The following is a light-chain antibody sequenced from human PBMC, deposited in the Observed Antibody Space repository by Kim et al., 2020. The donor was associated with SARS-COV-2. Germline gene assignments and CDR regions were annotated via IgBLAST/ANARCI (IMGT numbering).Light chain of an antibody. CDR2: KAS. J-gene: IGKJ2*03. Sequence: ASVRDRVTITCRASQSSSSWLAWYQQKPGKAPKLLIYKASSLESGVPSRFSGSGSGTEFTLTISSLQPDDFATYYCQQYNTYSGDSFGQGTKLEI. CDR3: QQYNTYSGDS. CDR1: QSSSSW. V-gene: IGKV1-5*03.